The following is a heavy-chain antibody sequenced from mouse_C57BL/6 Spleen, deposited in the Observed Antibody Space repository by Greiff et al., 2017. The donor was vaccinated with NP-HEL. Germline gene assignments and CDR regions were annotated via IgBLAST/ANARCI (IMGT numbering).Heavy chain of an antibody. CDR2: FYPGSGSI. CDR3: ARQEDGSSSDWYFDV. CDR1: GYTFTEYT. J-gene: IGHJ1*03. Sequence: QVQLKQSGAELVKPGASLKLSCKASGYTFTEYTIHWVKQRSGQGLEWIGWFYPGSGSIKYNEKFKEKATLTADKASSTVYMELSRLTSEDSAVYFCARQEDGSSSDWYFDVWGTGTTVTVSS. V-gene: IGHV1-62-2*01. D-gene: IGHD1-1*01.